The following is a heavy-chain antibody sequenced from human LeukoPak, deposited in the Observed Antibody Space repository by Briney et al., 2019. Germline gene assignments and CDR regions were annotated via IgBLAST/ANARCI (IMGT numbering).Heavy chain of an antibody. V-gene: IGHV4-59*01. Sequence: SETLSLTCTVSGGSISSYYWSWIRQPPGKGLEWIGYIYYSGSTNYNPSLKSRVTISVDTSKNQFPLKLSSVTAADTAVYYCARAIYREDAFDIWGQGTMVTVSS. J-gene: IGHJ3*02. CDR3: ARAIYREDAFDI. D-gene: IGHD2-2*02. CDR1: GGSISSYY. CDR2: IYYSGST.